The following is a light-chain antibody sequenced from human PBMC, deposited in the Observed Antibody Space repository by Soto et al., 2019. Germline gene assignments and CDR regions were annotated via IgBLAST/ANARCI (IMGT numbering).Light chain of an antibody. J-gene: IGKJ4*01. CDR3: QQLYSHPLT. V-gene: IGKV1-9*01. CDR1: QGITSY. Sequence: DIQMTQSPSTLSASVGDRGTITCRASQGITSYLAWYQQRPGKAPGLLIYSASTLQSGVPSRFSGSGYGTDFSLTISNLQPEDFATYYCQQLYSHPLTFGGGTKVDIK. CDR2: SAS.